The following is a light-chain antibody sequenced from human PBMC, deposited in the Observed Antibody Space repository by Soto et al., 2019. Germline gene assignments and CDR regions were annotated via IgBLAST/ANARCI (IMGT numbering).Light chain of an antibody. Sequence: EVVLTQSPATLSLSPGERATLSCRASQRLRNYLAWYQHKPGQAPRLLIYDASKRATGIPASFSGSLSGTGFTLTISILEPDDFAFYYCQQCTNWPHLLTFGPGTKVDIK. CDR3: QQCTNWPHLLT. CDR2: DAS. V-gene: IGKV3-11*01. J-gene: IGKJ3*01. CDR1: QRLRNY.